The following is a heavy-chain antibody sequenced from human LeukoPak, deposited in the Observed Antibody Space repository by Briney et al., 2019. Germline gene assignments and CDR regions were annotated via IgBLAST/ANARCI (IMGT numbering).Heavy chain of an antibody. J-gene: IGHJ4*02. CDR2: ISWNSGSI. CDR1: GFTFDDYA. CDR3: AKGALGHLVRLYFDY. V-gene: IGHV3-9*01. Sequence: PGGSLRLSCAASGFTFDDYAMHWVRQAPGKGLEWVSGISWNSGSIGYADSVKGRFTISRDNSKNSLYLQMNSLRTEDSALYYCAKGALGHLVRLYFDYWGQGALVTVSS. D-gene: IGHD6-6*01.